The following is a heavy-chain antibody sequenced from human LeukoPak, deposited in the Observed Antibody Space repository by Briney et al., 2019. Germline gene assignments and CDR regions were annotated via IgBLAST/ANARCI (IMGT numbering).Heavy chain of an antibody. Sequence: SETLSLTCTVSGGSISSYYWSWIRQPPGKGLEWIGYIYYSGSTNYNPSLKSRVTISVDTSKNQFSLKLSSVTAADTAVYYCASVLPLRWESVRLGFDPWGQGTLVTVSS. D-gene: IGHD3-16*01. J-gene: IGHJ5*02. CDR3: ASVLPLRWESVRLGFDP. CDR2: IYYSGST. V-gene: IGHV4-59*01. CDR1: GGSISSYY.